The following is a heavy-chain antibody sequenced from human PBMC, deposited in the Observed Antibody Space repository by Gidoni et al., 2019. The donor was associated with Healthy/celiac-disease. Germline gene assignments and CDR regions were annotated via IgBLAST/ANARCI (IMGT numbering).Heavy chain of an antibody. J-gene: IGHJ5*02. Sequence: QVQLQQWGAGLLKPSETLSLTCAVYGGSFSGYYWSWIRQPPGKGLEWSGEINHSGSTNYNPSLKSRVTISVDTSKNQFSLKLSSVTAADTAVYYCARGDTAMVRNWFDPWGQGTLVTVSS. CDR2: INHSGST. D-gene: IGHD5-18*01. CDR3: ARGDTAMVRNWFDP. V-gene: IGHV4-34*01. CDR1: GGSFSGYY.